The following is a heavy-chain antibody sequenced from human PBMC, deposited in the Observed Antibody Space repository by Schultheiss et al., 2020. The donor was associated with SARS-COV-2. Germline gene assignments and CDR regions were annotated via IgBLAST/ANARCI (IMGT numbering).Heavy chain of an antibody. CDR3: ARVPGGDYGPYYYNMDV. V-gene: IGHV1-24*01. CDR2: FDPEDGET. D-gene: IGHD4-17*01. CDR1: GYTLTELS. Sequence: ASVKVSCKVSGYTLTELSMHWVRQAPGKGLEWMGGFDPEDGETIYAQKFQGRVTMTEDTSTDTAYMELSSLRSEDTAVYYCARVPGGDYGPYYYNMDVWGQGTTVTVSS. J-gene: IGHJ6*02.